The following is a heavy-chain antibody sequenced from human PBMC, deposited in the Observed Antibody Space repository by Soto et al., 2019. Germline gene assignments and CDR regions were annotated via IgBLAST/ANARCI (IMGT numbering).Heavy chain of an antibody. CDR3: RIRLPYYYYYMDV. CDR1: GGSFSGYY. J-gene: IGHJ6*03. V-gene: IGHV4-34*01. CDR2: INHSGST. D-gene: IGHD2-15*01. Sequence: SETLSLTCAVYGGSFSGYYWSWIRQPPGKGLEWIGEINHSGSTNYNPSLKSRVTISVDTSKNQFSLKLSSVTAADTAAYYCRIRLPYYYYYMDVWGKGTTVTVSS.